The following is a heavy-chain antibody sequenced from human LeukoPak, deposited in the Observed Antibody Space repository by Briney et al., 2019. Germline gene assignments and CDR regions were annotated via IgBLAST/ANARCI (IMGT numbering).Heavy chain of an antibody. Sequence: GGSLRLSCAASGFTFSSYSMNWVRQAPGKGLEWVSYISSSSSTIYYADSVKGRFTISRDNAKNSLYLQMNSLRAEDTAVYYCARATMTTVTTYGYWGQGTLVTVSS. V-gene: IGHV3-48*01. CDR1: GFTFSSYS. CDR3: ARATMTTVTTYGY. CDR2: ISSSSSTI. J-gene: IGHJ4*02. D-gene: IGHD4-17*01.